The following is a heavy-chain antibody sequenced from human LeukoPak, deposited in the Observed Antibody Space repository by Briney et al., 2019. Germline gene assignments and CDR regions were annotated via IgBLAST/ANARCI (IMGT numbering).Heavy chain of an antibody. Sequence: GGSLRLSCRTSGLRFGDYAMSWVRRAPGKGLEWVAFIRSSIYGGTTEYAASVRGRFTISRDDSESSVYLQMNSLKTEDTAVYYCTRDHWNTFDYWGQGTLVTVSS. V-gene: IGHV3-49*04. CDR3: TRDHWNTFDY. D-gene: IGHD1/OR15-1a*01. J-gene: IGHJ4*02. CDR1: GLRFGDYA. CDR2: IRSSIYGGTT.